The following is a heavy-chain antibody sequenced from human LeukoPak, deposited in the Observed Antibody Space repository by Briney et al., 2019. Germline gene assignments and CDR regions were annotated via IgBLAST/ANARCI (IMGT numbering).Heavy chain of an antibody. Sequence: SETLSLTCTVSGGSISSGSYYWSWIRQPAGKGLEWIGRIYTSGSTNYNPSLKSRVTISVDTSKNQFSLKLSTVPAADTAVYYCARSCYDLYYYYYYMDVWGKGTTVTVSS. D-gene: IGHD2-2*01. CDR1: GGSISSGSYY. CDR2: IYTSGST. V-gene: IGHV4-61*02. CDR3: ARSCYDLYYYYYYMDV. J-gene: IGHJ6*03.